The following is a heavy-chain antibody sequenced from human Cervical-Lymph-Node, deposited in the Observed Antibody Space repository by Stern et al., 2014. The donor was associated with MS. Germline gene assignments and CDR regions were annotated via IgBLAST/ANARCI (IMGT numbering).Heavy chain of an antibody. Sequence: QVQLVQSGAEVKKPGASVKVYCKVSGSTVTEFFMHWGRQAPGKGLEWMGGFDPEDGETIYAQKFQGRVTMTEDTYTDTAYMELRSLTSDDTAVYYCATDYDYWGQGTLVTVSS. J-gene: IGHJ4*02. CDR3: ATDYDY. V-gene: IGHV1-24*01. CDR1: GSTVTEFF. CDR2: FDPEDGET.